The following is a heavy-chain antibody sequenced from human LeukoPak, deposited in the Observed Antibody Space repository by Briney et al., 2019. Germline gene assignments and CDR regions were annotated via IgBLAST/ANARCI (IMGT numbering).Heavy chain of an antibody. J-gene: IGHJ4*02. CDR3: ATLLLGVGGDY. D-gene: IGHD3-16*01. CDR2: ISSSSNYI. V-gene: IGHV3-21*01. CDR1: GFTFSSYS. Sequence: GGSLRLSCAASGFTFSSYSMNWVRQAPGKGLEWVSSISSSSNYIYYADSVKGRFTISRDNSKNTLYLQMNSLRAEDTAMYSCATLLLGVGGDYWGQGTLVTVSS.